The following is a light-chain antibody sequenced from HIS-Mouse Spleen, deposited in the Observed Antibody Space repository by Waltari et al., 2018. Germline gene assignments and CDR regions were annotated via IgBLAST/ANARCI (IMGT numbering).Light chain of an antibody. CDR1: SGSIASNY. CDR2: EDN. V-gene: IGLV6-57*04. CDR3: QSYDSSNYV. J-gene: IGLJ1*01. Sequence: NFMLTQPHSVSESPGKTVTISCTRSSGSIASNYVQWYQQRPGSAPTTVIYEDNQSPSGVPDRFSGSIDSSSNSASLTISGLKTEDEADYYCQSYDSSNYVFGTGTKVTVL.